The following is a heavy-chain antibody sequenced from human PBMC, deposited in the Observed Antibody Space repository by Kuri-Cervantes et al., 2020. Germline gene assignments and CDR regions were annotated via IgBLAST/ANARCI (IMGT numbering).Heavy chain of an antibody. CDR1: GGSISTSSYY. V-gene: IGHV4-39*07. J-gene: IGHJ4*02. D-gene: IGHD6-19*01. Sequence: SETLSLTCTVSGGSISTSSYYWGWIRQPPGKGLEWIGTIYYSGSTHYNPSLKSRVTISVDTSKNQFSLKLSSVTAADTAVYYCARVESYTVAIDYWGQGTLVTVSS. CDR3: ARVESYTVAIDY. CDR2: IYYSGST.